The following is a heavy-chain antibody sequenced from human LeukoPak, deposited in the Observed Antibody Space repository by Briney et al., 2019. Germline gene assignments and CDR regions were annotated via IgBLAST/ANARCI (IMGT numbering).Heavy chain of an antibody. CDR1: GDSISGANW. D-gene: IGHD2-8*02. CDR2: ISHGGST. J-gene: IGHJ4*02. CDR3: TRSPGWWSLDY. Sequence: SETLSLTCAVSGDSISGANWWNWVRQSPGKGLDWIGEISHGGSTKYNPSLKNRATISKDNSKNQFSLKLNSVTAADTAVYFCTRSPGWWSLDYWGRGALVTVSS. V-gene: IGHV4-4*02.